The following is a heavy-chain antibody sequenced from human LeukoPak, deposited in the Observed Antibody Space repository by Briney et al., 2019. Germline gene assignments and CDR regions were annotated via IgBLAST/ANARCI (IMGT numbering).Heavy chain of an antibody. D-gene: IGHD3-22*01. Sequence: GGSLRLSCAASGFTFSSYAMSWVRQAPGKGLEWVSAISGSGGSTYYADSVKGRFTISRDNAKNSLYLQMNSLRAEDTAVYYCARDNDSSGFYYYYGMDVWGQGTTVTVSS. J-gene: IGHJ6*02. CDR2: ISGSGGST. CDR1: GFTFSSYA. CDR3: ARDNDSSGFYYYYGMDV. V-gene: IGHV3-23*01.